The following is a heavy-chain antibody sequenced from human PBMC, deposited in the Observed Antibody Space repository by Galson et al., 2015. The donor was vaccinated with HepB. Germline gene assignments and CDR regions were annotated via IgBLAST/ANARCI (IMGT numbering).Heavy chain of an antibody. D-gene: IGHD4-17*01. CDR2: INHSGST. CDR3: ARADYGDYMYFDY. J-gene: IGHJ4*02. V-gene: IGHV4-34*01. CDR1: GGSFSGYY. Sequence: ETLSLTCAVYGGSFSGYYWSWIRQPPGKGLEWIGEINHSGSTNYNPSLKSRVTISVDTSKNQFSLKLSSVTAADTAVYYCARADYGDYMYFDYWGQGILVTVSS.